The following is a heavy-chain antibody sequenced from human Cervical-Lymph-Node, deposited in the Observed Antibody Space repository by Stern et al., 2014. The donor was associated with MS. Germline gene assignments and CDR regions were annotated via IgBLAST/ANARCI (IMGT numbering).Heavy chain of an antibody. CDR2: ISAHKGKT. J-gene: IGHJ4*02. CDR1: GHTTSSSG. D-gene: IGHD6-25*01. V-gene: IGHV1-18*01. Sequence: QVQLVQSGAEVKKPGASVKVSCKASGHTTSSSGFTWVRQAPGKGLEWMGWISAHKGKTNYAQRFQGRVIMTTDTSTTTGYMELRRLRSDDTAVYYCATFTATAGTFNYWGQGTLVTVSS. CDR3: ATFTATAGTFNY.